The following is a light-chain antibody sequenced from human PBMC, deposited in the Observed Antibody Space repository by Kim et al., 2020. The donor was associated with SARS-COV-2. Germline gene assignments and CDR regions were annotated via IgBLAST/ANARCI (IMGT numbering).Light chain of an antibody. CDR2: DVS. V-gene: IGLV2-11*03. J-gene: IGLJ3*02. Sequence: GQSVTISCTGTSSDVGGYNHVSWYQQHPGKAPKFMFYDVSKRPSGVSHRFSGSKSGNTASLTVSGLQAEDEADYYCSSFAGSATLVFGAGTKVTVL. CDR3: SSFAGSATLV. CDR1: SSDVGGYNH.